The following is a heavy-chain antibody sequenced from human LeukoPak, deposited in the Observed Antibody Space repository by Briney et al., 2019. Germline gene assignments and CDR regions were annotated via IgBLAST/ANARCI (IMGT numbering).Heavy chain of an antibody. J-gene: IGHJ3*02. V-gene: IGHV3-66*01. CDR1: GFTVNSNY. Sequence: GGSLRLSCAASGFTVNSNYMTWVRQAPGKGLEWVSSIYSNTYYVDSVKGRFTISRDNSENTLYLQMNSLRAEDTAVYYCASSKPGYSSSWYVGAFDIWGQGTMVTVSS. CDR2: IYSNT. CDR3: ASSKPGYSSSWYVGAFDI. D-gene: IGHD6-13*01.